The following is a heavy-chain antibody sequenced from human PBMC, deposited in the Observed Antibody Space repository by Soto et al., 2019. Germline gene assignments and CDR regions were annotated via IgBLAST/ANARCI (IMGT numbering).Heavy chain of an antibody. J-gene: IGHJ6*02. CDR3: ATEGICGLEWCNV. D-gene: IGHD3-3*01. CDR1: GLTFSNAW. V-gene: IGHV3-15*01. Sequence: ELQLVEFGGGLGNPGGSLRLSCAASGLTFSNAWMIWVRQAPGMGLEWVGRIKSTTDGGTTDYAAPVKDRFTISRDDSKNTLYLQMNSLKIEDTAVYYCATEGICGLEWCNVWGRGTTVTVSS. CDR2: IKSTTDGGTT.